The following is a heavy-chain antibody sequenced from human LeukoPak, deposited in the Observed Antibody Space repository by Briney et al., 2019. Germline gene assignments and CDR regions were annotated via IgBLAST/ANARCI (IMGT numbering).Heavy chain of an antibody. CDR2: ISGNSVST. CDR1: GFTFSSYA. J-gene: IGHJ4*02. Sequence: GGSLRLSCAASGFTFSSYAMSWVRQAPGKGLEWASGISGNSVSTYYADSVKGRFTISRDNSKNTLYLQMNSLRAEDTAVYYCARASPHSSGYYYHPLDYWGQGTLVTVSS. CDR3: ARASPHSSGYYYHPLDY. D-gene: IGHD3-22*01. V-gene: IGHV3-23*01.